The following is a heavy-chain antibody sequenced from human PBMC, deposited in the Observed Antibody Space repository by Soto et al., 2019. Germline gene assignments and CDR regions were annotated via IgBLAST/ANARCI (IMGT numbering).Heavy chain of an antibody. J-gene: IGHJ4*02. D-gene: IGHD4-4*01. Sequence: QVQLQQWGAGLLKTSETLSLTCAVYGGSFSGYYWSWIRQPPGKGLEWIGEINHSGSTNYNPSLKSRVTISVDTSKNQFSLKLSSVTAADTAVYYCARSRDSNYDFDYWGQGTLVTVSS. CDR3: ARSRDSNYDFDY. V-gene: IGHV4-34*01. CDR1: GGSFSGYY. CDR2: INHSGST.